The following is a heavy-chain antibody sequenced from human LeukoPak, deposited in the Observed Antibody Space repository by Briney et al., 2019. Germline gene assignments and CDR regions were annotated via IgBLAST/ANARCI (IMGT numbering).Heavy chain of an antibody. D-gene: IGHD1-1*01. V-gene: IGHV3-7*01. CDR1: GFTFSSYW. CDR2: IKQDESEK. CDR3: ARDKIEGPTKLDY. Sequence: GGSLRLPCAASGFTFSSYWMSWVRQAPGKGLEWVANIKQDESEKYYVDSLKGRFTISRDNAKNSLYLQMISLRAEDTAVYYCARDKIEGPTKLDYWGQGILVTVSS. J-gene: IGHJ4*02.